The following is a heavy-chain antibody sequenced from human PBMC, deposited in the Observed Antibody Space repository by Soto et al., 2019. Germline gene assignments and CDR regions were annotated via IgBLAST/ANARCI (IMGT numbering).Heavy chain of an antibody. CDR1: GGSISSSSYY. V-gene: IGHV4-39*01. CDR2: IYYSGST. D-gene: IGHD6-6*01. J-gene: IGHJ5*02. Sequence: PXATLSLTCIVSGGSISSSSYYGGWIRQPPGKGLEWIGSIYYSGSTYYNPSLKSRVTISVDTSKNQFSLKLSSVTAADTAVFYCARHRARNWFDPWGQGTLVTVSS. CDR3: ARHRARNWFDP.